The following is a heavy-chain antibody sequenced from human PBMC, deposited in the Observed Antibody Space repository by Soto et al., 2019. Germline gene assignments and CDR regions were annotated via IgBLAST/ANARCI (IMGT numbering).Heavy chain of an antibody. J-gene: IGHJ4*02. CDR1: GFTFSSDA. CDR3: AKDRLYYDSSGYYSHFDY. CDR2: ISGSGGST. V-gene: IGHV3-23*01. Sequence: PGGSLRLSCAASGFTFSSDAMSWVRQAPGKGLEWVSAISGSGGSTYYADSVKGRFTISRDNSKNTLYLQMNSLRAEDTAVYYCAKDRLYYDSSGYYSHFDYWGQGTLVTAPQ. D-gene: IGHD3-22*01.